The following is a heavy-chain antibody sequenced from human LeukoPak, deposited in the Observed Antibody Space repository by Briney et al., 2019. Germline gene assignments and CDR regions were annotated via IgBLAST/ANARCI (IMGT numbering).Heavy chain of an antibody. CDR2: IYRSGST. J-gene: IGHJ4*02. CDR1: GGSISSSNW. D-gene: IGHD6-13*01. Sequence: PSETLSLTCAVSGGSISSSNWWTWVRQPPGKGLESIGEIYRSGSTNYNPSLKSRVTISVDKSKNQFSLKLSSLTAADTAVYYCARYSSSWNGFDYWGQGTLVTVSS. CDR3: ARYSSSWNGFDY. V-gene: IGHV4-4*02.